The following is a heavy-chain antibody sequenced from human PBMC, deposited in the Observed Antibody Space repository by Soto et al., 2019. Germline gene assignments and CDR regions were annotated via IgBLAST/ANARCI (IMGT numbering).Heavy chain of an antibody. CDR1: GFTFDDYA. V-gene: IGHV3-9*01. CDR2: IDWNGGST. CDR3: VKGRGSYFVYFGLDV. D-gene: IGHD1-26*01. Sequence: ESGGGLTQPGRSLRLSCVASGFTFDDYAMHWVRQTPGKGLEWVSSIDWNGGSTAYADSVKGRFTISRDNARNSLYLQMNSLRPEDTALYYCVKGRGSYFVYFGLDVWGQGTTVTVSS. J-gene: IGHJ6*02.